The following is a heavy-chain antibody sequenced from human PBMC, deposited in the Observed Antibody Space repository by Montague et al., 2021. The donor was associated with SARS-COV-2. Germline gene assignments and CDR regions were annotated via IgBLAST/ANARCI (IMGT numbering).Heavy chain of an antibody. CDR3: AGGFDY. CDR1: GGSISSYY. J-gene: IGHJ4*02. CDR2: IYYSGST. Sequence: SETLSLTCTVSGGSISSYYWSWIRQPPGKGLEWIGNIYYSGSTNYNPSLKRRVTISVDTSKNQFSLNLSSVAAAATAVYYCAGGFDYWGQGTLVTVSS. V-gene: IGHV4-59*08.